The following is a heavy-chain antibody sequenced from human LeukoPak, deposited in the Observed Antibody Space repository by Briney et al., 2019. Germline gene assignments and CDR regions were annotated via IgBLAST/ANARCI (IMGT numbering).Heavy chain of an antibody. D-gene: IGHD4-17*01. CDR2: INPNSGGT. CDR1: GYTLTGYY. Sequence: GASVKDSCQASGYTLTGYYMHWVRQAPGQGLEWMGWINPNSGGTNYAQKFQGRVTMTRDTSISTAYMELSRLRSGDTAVYFCARVWNDYGDYGAEYFQHWGQGTLVTVSS. J-gene: IGHJ1*01. CDR3: ARVWNDYGDYGAEYFQH. V-gene: IGHV1-2*02.